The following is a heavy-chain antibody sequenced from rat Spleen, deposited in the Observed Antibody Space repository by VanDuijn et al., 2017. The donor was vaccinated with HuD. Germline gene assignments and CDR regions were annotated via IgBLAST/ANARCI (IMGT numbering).Heavy chain of an antibody. CDR1: GXXXNNXX. Sequence: EVQLVESGGGLXXPGXXLKLSCXXXGXXXNNXXXTWXXXAPXXGLXXXASXXXTGGSSYYPDSVKGRFTISRDNAKSTLYLQMNSLRSEDTATYYCTRDLDNYYFDYWGQGVMVTVSS. CDR3: TRDLDNYYFDY. J-gene: IGHJ2*01. V-gene: IGHV5-31*01. CDR2: XXXTGGSS.